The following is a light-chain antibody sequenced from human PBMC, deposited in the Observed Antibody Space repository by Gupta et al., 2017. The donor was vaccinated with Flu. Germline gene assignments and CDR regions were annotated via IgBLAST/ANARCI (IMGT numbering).Light chain of an antibody. J-gene: IGLJ2*01. Sequence: GQSVAISGTGTSSDVGAYNYVSWYQQYPGKAHKLIIYDGYKRPSGVPDRFTGSKSGNTATLTISGRQPEDEDDYHCGSYGAAPVFGGGTKLTVL. V-gene: IGLV2-11*01. CDR1: SSDVGAYNY. CDR3: GSYGAAPV. CDR2: DGY.